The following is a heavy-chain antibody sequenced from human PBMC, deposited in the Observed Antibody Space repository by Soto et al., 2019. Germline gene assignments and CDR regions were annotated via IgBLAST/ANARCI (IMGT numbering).Heavy chain of an antibody. CDR3: ARGVSSSWYEYFQH. D-gene: IGHD6-13*01. J-gene: IGHJ1*01. CDR2: INPNSGGT. V-gene: IGHV1-2*04. CDR1: GYTFTGYY. Sequence: ASVKVSCKASGYTFTGYYMHWGRQAPGQGLEWMGWINPNSGGTNYTQKFQGWVTMTRDTSISTAYMELSRLRSDDTAVYYCARGVSSSWYEYFQHWGQGTLVTVSS.